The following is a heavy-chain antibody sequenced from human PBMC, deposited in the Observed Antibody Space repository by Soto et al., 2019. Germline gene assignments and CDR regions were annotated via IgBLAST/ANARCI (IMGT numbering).Heavy chain of an antibody. Sequence: PSETLSLTCAVYGGSFSGYYWSWIRQPPGKGLEWIGEINHSGSTNYNPSLKSRVTISVDTSKNQFSLKLSSVTAADTAVYYCARKPMVRGVTSTFDYWGQGTLVTVSS. CDR2: INHSGST. J-gene: IGHJ4*02. CDR3: ARKPMVRGVTSTFDY. V-gene: IGHV4-34*01. CDR1: GGSFSGYY. D-gene: IGHD3-10*01.